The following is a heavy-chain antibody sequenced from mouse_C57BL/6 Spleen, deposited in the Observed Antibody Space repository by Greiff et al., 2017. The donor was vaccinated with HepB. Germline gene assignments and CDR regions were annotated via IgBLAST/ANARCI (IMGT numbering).Heavy chain of an antibody. CDR3: GSYGSSDWYFDV. CDR1: GFNIKDYY. CDR2: IDPEDGET. V-gene: IGHV14-2*01. Sequence: EVQLQQSGAELVKPGASVKLSCTASGFNIKDYYMHWVKQRTEQGLEWIGRIDPEDGETKYGPKFQGKATITADTSSNTAYLQLSSLTSEDTAVYYCGSYGSSDWYFDVWGTGTTVTVSS. J-gene: IGHJ1*03. D-gene: IGHD1-1*01.